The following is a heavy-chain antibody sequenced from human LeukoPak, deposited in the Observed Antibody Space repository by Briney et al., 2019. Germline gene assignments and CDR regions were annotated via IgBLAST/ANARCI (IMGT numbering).Heavy chain of an antibody. CDR2: IYHSGST. Sequence: PSETLSLTCAVSGGSISSSNWGSWVRQPPGKGLEWIGEIYHSGSTNYNPSLKSRVTISVDKSKNQFSLKLSSVTAADTAVYYCARVRDDSGSYFGYYYYYGMDVWGQGTTVTVSS. CDR1: GGSISSSNW. CDR3: ARVRDDSGSYFGYYYYYGMDV. V-gene: IGHV4-4*02. D-gene: IGHD3-10*01. J-gene: IGHJ6*02.